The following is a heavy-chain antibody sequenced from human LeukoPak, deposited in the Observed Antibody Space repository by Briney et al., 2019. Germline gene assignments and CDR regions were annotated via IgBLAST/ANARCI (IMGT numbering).Heavy chain of an antibody. CDR2: ISDGGRTT. CDR3: ARGDKLALPDY. V-gene: IGHV3-74*01. D-gene: IGHD4-23*01. J-gene: IGHJ4*02. CDR1: GFTFSRHW. Sequence: GGSLRLSCAASGFTFSRHWMHWVRQAPGKGLVWVSRISDGGRTTYYADSVKGRFTFSRDNARNTLYLQMNSLRAEDTAVYYCARGDKLALPDYWGQGTLVTVSS.